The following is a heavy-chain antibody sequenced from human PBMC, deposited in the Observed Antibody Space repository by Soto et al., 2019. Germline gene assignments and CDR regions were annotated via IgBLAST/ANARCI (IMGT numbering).Heavy chain of an antibody. CDR3: AKDGRGPYSSSWYDWFDP. J-gene: IGHJ5*02. V-gene: IGHV3-23*03. D-gene: IGHD6-13*01. CDR1: GFTFSSYA. CDR2: IYSGGSK. Sequence: PGGSLRLSCAASGFTFSSYAMSWVRQAPGKGLEWASVIYSGGSKYYADSVKGRFTISRDNSKNTLYLQMNSLRAEDTAVYYCAKDGRGPYSSSWYDWFDPWGQGTLVTVS.